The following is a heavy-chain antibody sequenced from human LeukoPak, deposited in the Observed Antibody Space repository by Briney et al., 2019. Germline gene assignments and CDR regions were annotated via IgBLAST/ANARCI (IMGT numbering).Heavy chain of an antibody. Sequence: GGSLRLSCAATGFTFNNYAMSWVRQAPGKGLEWVSAISAGGGVTYYADSVKGRFTISRDNSKKKVFLQMNSLRGDDTAVYYCAKAGWYSAKTYATYDDAYDIWGQGTMVTVSS. D-gene: IGHD1-26*01. J-gene: IGHJ3*02. CDR1: GFTFNNYA. CDR2: ISAGGGVT. CDR3: AKAGWYSAKTYATYDDAYDI. V-gene: IGHV3-23*01.